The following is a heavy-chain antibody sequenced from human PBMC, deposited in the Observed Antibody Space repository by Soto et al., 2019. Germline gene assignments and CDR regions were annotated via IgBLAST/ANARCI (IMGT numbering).Heavy chain of an antibody. J-gene: IGHJ5*02. CDR3: VRDGTKTLRDWFDP. CDR2: IYATGTT. V-gene: IGHV4-4*07. D-gene: IGHD1-1*01. Sequence: SETLSLTCTVSGASTSGFYWSWIRKSAGKGLEWIGRIYATGTTDYNPSLKSRVMMSVDTSKKQFSLKLRSVTAADTAVYYCVRDGTKTLRDWFDPWGQGISVTVSS. CDR1: GASTSGFY.